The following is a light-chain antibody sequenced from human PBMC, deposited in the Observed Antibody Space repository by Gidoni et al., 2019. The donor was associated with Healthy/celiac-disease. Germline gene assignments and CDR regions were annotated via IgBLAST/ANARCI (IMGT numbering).Light chain of an antibody. CDR3: CSYAGSDVV. J-gene: IGLJ2*01. Sequence: QSALTQPASVSGSPGQSVTISCTGTSSDVGSYYLVSWYQPHPGKATKLMVYEGSKRPSGVSNRFSGSKSGNTASLTISGLQAEDEADYYCCSYAGSDVVFGGGTKLTVL. V-gene: IGLV2-23*01. CDR2: EGS. CDR1: SSDVGSYYL.